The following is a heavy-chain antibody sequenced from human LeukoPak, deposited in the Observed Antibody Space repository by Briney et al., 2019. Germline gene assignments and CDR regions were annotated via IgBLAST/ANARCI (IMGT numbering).Heavy chain of an antibody. D-gene: IGHD6-19*01. V-gene: IGHV3-43*01. CDR2: ISWDGGST. J-gene: IGHJ4*02. Sequence: PGGSLRLSCAASGFTFDDYTMHWVRQAPGKGLEWVSLISWDGGSTYYADSVKGRFTISRDNSKNTLYLQMNSLRAEGTAVYYCAKDVAVAGMSFDYWGQGTLVTVPS. CDR3: AKDVAVAGMSFDY. CDR1: GFTFDDYT.